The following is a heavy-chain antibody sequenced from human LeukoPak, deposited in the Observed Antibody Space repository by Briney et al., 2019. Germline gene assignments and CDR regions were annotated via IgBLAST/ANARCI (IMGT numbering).Heavy chain of an antibody. J-gene: IGHJ4*02. Sequence: ASVKLSCKASGYIFTAYYIHWVRQAPGQGLEWMGWINPNSGGTNYAQKFQGRVTMTTDTSTSTAYMELRSLRSDDTAVYYCARAYGDDENRFDFWGRGTRLTVSS. CDR1: GYIFTAYY. CDR2: INPNSGGT. CDR3: ARAYGDDENRFDF. V-gene: IGHV1-2*02. D-gene: IGHD4-17*01.